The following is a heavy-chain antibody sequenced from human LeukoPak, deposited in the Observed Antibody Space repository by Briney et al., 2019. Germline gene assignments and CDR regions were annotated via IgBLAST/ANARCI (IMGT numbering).Heavy chain of an antibody. V-gene: IGHV3-48*01. CDR3: AREDIVVVPAAIYYYYYMDV. CDR1: GFTFSSYS. D-gene: IGHD2-2*02. J-gene: IGHJ6*03. Sequence: GGSLRLSCAASGFTFSSYSMNWVRQAPGQGLEWVSYISSSSSTIYYADSVKGRFTISRDNAKNSLYLQMNSLRAEDTAVYYCAREDIVVVPAAIYYYYYMDVWGKGTTVTVSS. CDR2: ISSSSSTI.